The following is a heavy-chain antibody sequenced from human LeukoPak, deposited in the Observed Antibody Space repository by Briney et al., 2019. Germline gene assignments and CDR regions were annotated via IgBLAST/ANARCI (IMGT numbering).Heavy chain of an antibody. Sequence: GGSLRLSCAASGFTVSSNYMSWVRQAPGKGLEWVSVIYSGGSTYYADSVKGRFTISRDNSKNTLYLQMNSLRAEDTAVYYCAREKDYYYDSVGYSVFDFWGQGTLVTVSS. J-gene: IGHJ4*02. D-gene: IGHD3-22*01. CDR1: GFTVSSNY. V-gene: IGHV3-53*01. CDR3: AREKDYYYDSVGYSVFDF. CDR2: IYSGGST.